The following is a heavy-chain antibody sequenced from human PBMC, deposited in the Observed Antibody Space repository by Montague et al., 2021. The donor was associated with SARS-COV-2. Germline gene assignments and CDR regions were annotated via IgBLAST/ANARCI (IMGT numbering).Heavy chain of an antibody. CDR3: TIVKTPRYYDILTGYSKYYGIDV. J-gene: IGHJ6*02. Sequence: TLSLTCTVSGGSISSGGYYWSWIRQHPGKGLEWIGYIYDSGSXYYXPSLKSRVTISVDTSKNQFSLKLSSVTAADTAVYYGTIVKTPRYYDILTGYSKYYGIDVWGPGTPVTVSS. CDR1: GGSISSGGYY. V-gene: IGHV4-31*03. D-gene: IGHD3-9*01. CDR2: IYDSGSX.